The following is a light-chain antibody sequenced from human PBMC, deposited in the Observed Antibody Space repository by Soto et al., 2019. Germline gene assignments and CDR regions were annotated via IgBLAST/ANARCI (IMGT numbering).Light chain of an antibody. CDR2: GAS. J-gene: IGKJ1*01. V-gene: IGKV3-20*01. Sequence: EIVLTQSPGTLSLSPGERATLSCRASQSVSSSYLAWYQQKPGQAPRLLIYGASSRATGIPDRFSASGSGTDFTLTISRLEPEDFAVYYCQLFGSSRTFGQGTKV. CDR3: QLFGSSRT. CDR1: QSVSSSY.